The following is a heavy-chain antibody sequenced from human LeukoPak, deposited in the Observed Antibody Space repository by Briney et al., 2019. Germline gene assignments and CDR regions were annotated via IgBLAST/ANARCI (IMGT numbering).Heavy chain of an antibody. CDR1: GFTFSSYS. CDR3: ASAFREYCSSTSCYLPYYYYYMDV. D-gene: IGHD2-2*01. Sequence: GGSLRLSCAASGFTFSSYSMNWVRQAPGKGLECISYISSSIRTIYYADSVKGRFTISRDNAKNSLYLQMNGLRAEDTAVYYCASAFREYCSSTSCYLPYYYYYMDVWGKGTTVTISS. CDR2: ISSSIRTI. V-gene: IGHV3-48*01. J-gene: IGHJ6*03.